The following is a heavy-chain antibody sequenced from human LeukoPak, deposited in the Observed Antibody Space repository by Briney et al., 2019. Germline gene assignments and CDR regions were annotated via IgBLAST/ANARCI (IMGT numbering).Heavy chain of an antibody. V-gene: IGHV1-69*13. CDR1: GGTFSSYA. CDR3: ARDLDSSGWYSSGAFDI. CDR2: IIPIFGTA. Sequence: ASVKVSCKASGGTFSSYAISWVRQAPGQGLEWMGGIIPIFGTANYAQKFQGRVTNTADESTSTAYMELSSLRSEDTAVYYCARDLDSSGWYSSGAFDIWGQGTMVTVSS. J-gene: IGHJ3*02. D-gene: IGHD6-19*01.